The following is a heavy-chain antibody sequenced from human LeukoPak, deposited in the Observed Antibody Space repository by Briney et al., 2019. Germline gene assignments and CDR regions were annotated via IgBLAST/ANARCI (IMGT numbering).Heavy chain of an antibody. CDR2: IWYDGNNK. CDR1: VFTFSTYA. CDR3: ERASRDDSSGYYYVPFDS. V-gene: IGHV3-33*01. D-gene: IGHD3-22*01. Sequence: GGSLRLSCAASVFTFSTYAMHGVRQAPGKGLECVAVIWYDGNNKYYADSVKGRFTISRENPKNTLYLQMNSVRAEDTAVYSCERASRDDSSGYYYVPFDSWGQGTLVTVSS. J-gene: IGHJ4*02.